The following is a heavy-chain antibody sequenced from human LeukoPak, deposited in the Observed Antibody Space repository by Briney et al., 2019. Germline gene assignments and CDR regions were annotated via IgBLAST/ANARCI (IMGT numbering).Heavy chain of an antibody. CDR2: IYHSGST. V-gene: IGHV4-38-2*02. J-gene: IGHJ4*02. CDR3: ARDQAYCGGDCYFDC. CDR1: DYSISSAYY. Sequence: SETLSLTCAVSDYSISSAYYWGWIRQPPGKGLEWIGSIYHSGSTDYNPSLKSRVTISVDTSKNQFSLKLRSVTAADTAVYYCARDQAYCGGDCYFDCWGQATLVTV. D-gene: IGHD2-21*02.